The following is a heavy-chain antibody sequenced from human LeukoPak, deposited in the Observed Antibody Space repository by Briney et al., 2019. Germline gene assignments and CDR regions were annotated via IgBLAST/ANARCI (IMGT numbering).Heavy chain of an antibody. CDR3: ARVSTTGGNDDAFDI. D-gene: IGHD4-23*01. V-gene: IGHV4-4*02. J-gene: IGHJ3*02. CDR2: IYHSGST. Sequence: KSSGTLSLTCAVSGGSISSSNWWSWVRQPPGKGLEWIGEIYHSGSTNYNPSLKSRVTISVDKSKNQFSLKLSSVTAADTAVYYCARVSTTGGNDDAFDIWGQGTMVTVSS. CDR1: GGSISSSNW.